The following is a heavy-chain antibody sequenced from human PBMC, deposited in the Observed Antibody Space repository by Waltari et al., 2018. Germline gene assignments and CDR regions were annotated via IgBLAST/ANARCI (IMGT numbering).Heavy chain of an antibody. CDR2: INADDGNI. V-gene: IGHV1-3*01. CDR1: GYSFTNYA. CDR3: ARGYHKTAWIVDY. Sequence: QVQLVQSGAEVKKPGASVKVSGKASGYSFTNYAMHWVRQAPGQSLEWMGWINADDGNIKYSHKFQGRVIITRDTSASTAYIEVNSVNSEDTAVYYCARGYHKTAWIVDYWGQGTLVTVSS. D-gene: IGHD2-2*01. J-gene: IGHJ4*02.